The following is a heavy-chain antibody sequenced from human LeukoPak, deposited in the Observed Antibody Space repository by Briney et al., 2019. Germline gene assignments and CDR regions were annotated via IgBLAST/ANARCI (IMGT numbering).Heavy chain of an antibody. CDR2: IHYTGSS. V-gene: IGHV4-59*01. CDR3: ARGGWSRDY. J-gene: IGHJ4*02. D-gene: IGHD2-15*01. CDR1: GGSINNYY. Sequence: SETLSLTCTVSGGSINNYYWRWVRQPPGKRLECIGYIHYTGSSDYNPSLKSRVTMSLDASKNQVYLKLDSVTAADTAVYYCARGGWSRDYWGQGMLVTVSS.